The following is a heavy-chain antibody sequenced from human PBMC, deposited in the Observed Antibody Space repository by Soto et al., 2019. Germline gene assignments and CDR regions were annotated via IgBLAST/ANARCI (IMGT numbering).Heavy chain of an antibody. CDR3: ERDRYVFDY. Sequence: GGSLRLSCAASGFAFSDYYMTWIRQAPGKGLEWVSSLSNSGTYTNYADSVKGRFITSRDNAKNSLFLHLNSLRAEDTAVYFCERDRYVFDYWGQGALVTVSS. CDR2: LSNSGTYT. CDR1: GFAFSDYY. D-gene: IGHD3-16*01. J-gene: IGHJ4*02. V-gene: IGHV3-11*05.